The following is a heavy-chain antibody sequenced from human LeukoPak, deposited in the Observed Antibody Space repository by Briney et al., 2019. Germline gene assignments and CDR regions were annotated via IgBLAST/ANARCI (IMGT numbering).Heavy chain of an antibody. Sequence: PGGSLRLSCAASGFTFSSYAMSWVRQAPGKGLEWVSAISGSGGSTYYADPVKGRFTISRDNSKNTLYLQMNSLRAEDTAVYYCAKDYYDYVWGSYRSNDAFDIWGQGTMVTVSS. CDR3: AKDYYDYVWGSYRSNDAFDI. D-gene: IGHD3-16*02. V-gene: IGHV3-23*01. J-gene: IGHJ3*02. CDR1: GFTFSSYA. CDR2: ISGSGGST.